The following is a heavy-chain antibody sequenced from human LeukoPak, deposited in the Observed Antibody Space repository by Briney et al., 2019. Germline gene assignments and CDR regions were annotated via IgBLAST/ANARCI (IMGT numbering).Heavy chain of an antibody. J-gene: IGHJ5*02. Sequence: ASVKVSCKASGYTFTDYFMNWVRQAPGQGLEWMGWINPKSGGTVYAQKFQGRVTMTRDTSISTAYMELSRLRSDDTAVYYCARGDVLRFLEWLFHGWFDPWGQGTLVTVSS. V-gene: IGHV1-2*02. CDR1: GYTFTDYF. D-gene: IGHD3-3*01. CDR3: ARGDVLRFLEWLFHGWFDP. CDR2: INPKSGGT.